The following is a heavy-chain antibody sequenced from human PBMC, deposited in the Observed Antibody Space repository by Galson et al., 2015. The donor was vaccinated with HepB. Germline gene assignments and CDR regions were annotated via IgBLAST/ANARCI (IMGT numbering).Heavy chain of an antibody. V-gene: IGHV3-23*01. CDR1: GFTFSNYA. CDR2: MSGSGGGT. Sequence: SLRLSCAASGFTFSNYAVSWVRQAPGKGLEWVSAMSGSGGGTYYADSVKGRFTISRDNSKNTLYLQVNSLRAEDTAVYYCAKQRGHPETKYYFDYWGQGTLVTVSP. J-gene: IGHJ4*02. CDR3: AKQRGHPETKYYFDY. D-gene: IGHD4-11*01.